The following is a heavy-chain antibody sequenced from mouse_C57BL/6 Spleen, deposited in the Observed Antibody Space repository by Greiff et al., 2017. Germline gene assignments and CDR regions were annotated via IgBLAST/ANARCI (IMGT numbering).Heavy chain of an antibody. D-gene: IGHD3-1*01. J-gene: IGHJ2*01. Sequence: QVQLQQPGAELVRPGSSVKLSCKASGYTFTSYWMHWVKQRPIQGLEWIGNIDPSDSETHYNQKFKDKATLTVDKSSSTAYMQLSSLTSEDSAVSYCARGGYRNYFDYWGQGTTLTVSS. CDR3: ARGGYRNYFDY. CDR1: GYTFTSYW. CDR2: IDPSDSET. V-gene: IGHV1-52*01.